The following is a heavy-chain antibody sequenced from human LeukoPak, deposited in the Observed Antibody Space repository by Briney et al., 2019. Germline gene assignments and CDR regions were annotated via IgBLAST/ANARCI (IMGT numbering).Heavy chain of an antibody. CDR1: GFTFSSYG. Sequence: GGSLRLSCAASGFTFSSYGMHWVRQAPGKGLEWVSAISGSGGSTYYADSVKGRFTISRDNSKNTLYLQMNSLRAEDTAVYYCAKDVYSSGAVFDYWGQGTLVTVSS. V-gene: IGHV3-23*01. CDR3: AKDVYSSGAVFDY. J-gene: IGHJ4*02. D-gene: IGHD6-19*01. CDR2: ISGSGGST.